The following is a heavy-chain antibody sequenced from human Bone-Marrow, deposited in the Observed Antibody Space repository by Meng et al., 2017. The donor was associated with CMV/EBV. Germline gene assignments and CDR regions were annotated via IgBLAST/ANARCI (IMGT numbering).Heavy chain of an antibody. CDR2: INSDGSST. CDR3: ARDMIVPAAPPRGLYGMDV. Sequence: GASLKISCAASGFTFSSYWMHWVRQAPGKGLVWVSRINSDGSSTSYADSVNGRFTISRDNAKNTLYLQMNSLRAEDTAVYYRARDMIVPAAPPRGLYGMDVWGQGTTVTVSS. V-gene: IGHV3-74*01. CDR1: GFTFSSYW. D-gene: IGHD2-2*01. J-gene: IGHJ6*02.